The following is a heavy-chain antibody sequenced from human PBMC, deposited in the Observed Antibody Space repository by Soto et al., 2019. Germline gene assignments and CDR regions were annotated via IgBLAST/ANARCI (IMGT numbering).Heavy chain of an antibody. CDR1: GGTFTSYT. CDR3: ATSYGSGSAHFDY. D-gene: IGHD3-10*01. Sequence: QVQLVQSGAEVKMPGSSVKVSCTASGGTFTSYTFSWVRQVPGQGLEWMGRIIPILRMADFAQKFQGRVTINAVESTSTVYIKLSSLRSEDTAVYYCATSYGSGSAHFDYWGQGTLVTVS. CDR2: IIPILRMA. J-gene: IGHJ4*02. V-gene: IGHV1-69*02.